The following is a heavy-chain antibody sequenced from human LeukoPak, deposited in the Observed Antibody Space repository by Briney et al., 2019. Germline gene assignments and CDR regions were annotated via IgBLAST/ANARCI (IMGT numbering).Heavy chain of an antibody. D-gene: IGHD3-10*01. V-gene: IGHV3-53*01. Sequence: GGSLRLSCVASGFTFSDHYMSWVRQAPGKGLEWVSVIYSGGSTYYADSVKGRFTISRDNSKNTLYLQMNCLRAEDTAVYYCARDDGSGSYYNTNFDYWGQGTLVTVSS. CDR1: GFTFSDHY. CDR3: ARDDGSGSYYNTNFDY. J-gene: IGHJ4*02. CDR2: IYSGGST.